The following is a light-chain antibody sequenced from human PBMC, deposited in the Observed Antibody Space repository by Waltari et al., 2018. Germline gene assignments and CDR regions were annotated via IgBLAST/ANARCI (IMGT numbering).Light chain of an antibody. J-gene: IGKJ1*01. CDR1: QGVSRA. V-gene: IGKV3-20*01. CDR3: QHYLRLPVT. CDR2: GAS. Sequence: EIFFTQAPGPLAFFLGERGTVSCRTNQGVSRALTWYQQKPGQAPRLLIYGASTRATGIPDRFSGSGSGTDFSLTISRLEPDDFAVYYCQHYLRLPVTFGQGTTVEI.